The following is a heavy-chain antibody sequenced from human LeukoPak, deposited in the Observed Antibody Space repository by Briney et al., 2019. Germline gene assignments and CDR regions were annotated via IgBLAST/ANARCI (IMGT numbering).Heavy chain of an antibody. CDR1: GFTFSSYW. CDR2: IKQDGSEK. D-gene: IGHD3-3*01. Sequence: GGSLRLSCAASGFTFSSYWMSWVRQAPGKGLEWVANIKQDGSEKYYVDSVKGRFTISRDNAKNSLYLQMNSLGAEDTAVYYCAGLRYYDFWSGYYWGQGTLVTVSS. CDR3: AGLRYYDFWSGYY. V-gene: IGHV3-7*01. J-gene: IGHJ4*02.